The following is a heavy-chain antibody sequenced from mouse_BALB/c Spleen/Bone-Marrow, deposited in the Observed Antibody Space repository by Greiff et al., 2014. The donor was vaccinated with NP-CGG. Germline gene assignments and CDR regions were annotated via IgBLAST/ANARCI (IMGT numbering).Heavy chain of an antibody. CDR3: ARYVNYVYYFAY. J-gene: IGHJ2*01. CDR2: INPSTGYT. D-gene: IGHD2-1*01. V-gene: IGHV1-7*01. Sequence: VHLVESGAELAKPGASVKMSCKASGYTFTSYWMHWVKQRPGQGLEWIGYINPSTGYTEYNQKFKDKATLTADKSSSTAYMQLSILTSEDSAFYYCARYVNYVYYFAYWGQGPTFTVS. CDR1: GYTFTSYW.